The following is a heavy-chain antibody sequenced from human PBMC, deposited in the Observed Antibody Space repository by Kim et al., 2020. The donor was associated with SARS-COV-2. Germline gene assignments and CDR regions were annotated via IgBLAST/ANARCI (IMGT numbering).Heavy chain of an antibody. CDR2: ISANGGST. CDR1: GLTFSNYA. V-gene: IGHV3-64D*06. Sequence: GGSLRLSCSVSGLTFSNYAISWVRQAPGKGLECVSAISANGGSTYYADSVKGRFTISRDNSKNTLFLQMSSLRPEDTAIYYCVPYQSLAYYFDYWGQGTLVTVSS. CDR3: VPYQSLAYYFDY. D-gene: IGHD2-2*01. J-gene: IGHJ4*02.